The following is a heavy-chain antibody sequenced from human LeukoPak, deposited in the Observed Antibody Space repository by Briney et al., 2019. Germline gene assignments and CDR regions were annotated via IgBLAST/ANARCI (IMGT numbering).Heavy chain of an antibody. CDR1: GFTFSSYA. J-gene: IGHJ4*02. V-gene: IGHV3-23*01. Sequence: PGGSLRLSCAASGFTFSSYAMSWVRQAPGKGLEWVSAISGSGGSTYYADSVKGRFTISRDNSKNTLYLQMNSLRAEDTAVYCCAKDLEGLTTATRWGQGTLVTVSS. CDR2: ISGSGGST. D-gene: IGHD4-17*01. CDR3: AKDLEGLTTATR.